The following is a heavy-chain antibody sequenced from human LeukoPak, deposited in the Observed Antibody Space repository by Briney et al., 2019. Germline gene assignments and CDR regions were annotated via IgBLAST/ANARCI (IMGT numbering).Heavy chain of an antibody. CDR2: IIPIFGTA. D-gene: IGHD3-10*01. J-gene: IGHJ4*02. CDR3: AGQGMVRGVKGTFDY. Sequence: SVKVSCKASGGTFSSYAISWVRQAPGQGLEWMGGIIPIFGTANYAQKFQGRVTITADESTSTAYMELSSLRSEDTAVYYCAGQGMVRGVKGTFDYWGQGTLVTVSS. CDR1: GGTFSSYA. V-gene: IGHV1-69*13.